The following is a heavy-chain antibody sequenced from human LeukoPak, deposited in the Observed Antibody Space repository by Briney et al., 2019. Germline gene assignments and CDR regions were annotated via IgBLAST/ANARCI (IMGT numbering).Heavy chain of an antibody. D-gene: IGHD3-22*01. CDR1: GGTFSSYA. CDR3: ATTTYYYDSSGYDYYGMDV. CDR2: IIPIFGTA. V-gene: IGHV1-69*13. J-gene: IGHJ6*02. Sequence: ASVKASCKASGGTFSSYAISWVRQAPGQGLEWMGGIIPIFGTANYAQKFQGRVTITADESTSTAYMELSSLRSEDTAVYYCATTTYYYDSSGYDYYGMDVWGQGTTVTVSS.